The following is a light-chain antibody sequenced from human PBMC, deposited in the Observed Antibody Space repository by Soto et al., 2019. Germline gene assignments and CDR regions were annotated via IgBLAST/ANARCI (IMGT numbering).Light chain of an antibody. V-gene: IGKV3-20*01. CDR3: QQYGISPGT. J-gene: IGKJ1*01. CDR2: CAS. Sequence: IVLTPSPGTLSLSPWDRATLSRSASQSVTSNYLPWYQQKPGQAPRLLIFCASIRDTGIPDRFSGSGSGTDFTLTISRLEPGDSAVYYCQQYGISPGTFGQGTKVDIK. CDR1: QSVTSNY.